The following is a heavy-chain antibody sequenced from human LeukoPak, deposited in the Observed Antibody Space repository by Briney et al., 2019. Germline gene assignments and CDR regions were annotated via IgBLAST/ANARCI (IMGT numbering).Heavy chain of an antibody. D-gene: IGHD3-3*01. CDR1: GGSISSSSYY. V-gene: IGHV4-39*01. J-gene: IGHJ3*02. CDR2: IYYSGST. Sequence: SETLSLTCTVSGGSISSSSYYWGWIRQPPGKGLEWIGSIYYSGSTYYNPSLKSRVTISVDTSKNQFSLKLSSVTAADTAVYYCARTSNYDFWSGYPNHPNDAFDIWGQGTMVTVSS. CDR3: ARTSNYDFWSGYPNHPNDAFDI.